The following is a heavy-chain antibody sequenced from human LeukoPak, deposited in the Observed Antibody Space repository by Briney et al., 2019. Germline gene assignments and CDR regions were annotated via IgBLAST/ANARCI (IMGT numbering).Heavy chain of an antibody. Sequence: SETLSLTCTVSGGSISSGSYYWSWIRQPAVKGLEWIGRIYTSGSTNYNPSLKSRVTISVDTSKNQFSLKLSSVTAADTAVYYCARDGKDCSSTSCPSAFDIWGQGTMVTVSS. J-gene: IGHJ3*02. CDR1: GGSISSGSYY. V-gene: IGHV4-61*02. CDR3: ARDGKDCSSTSCPSAFDI. D-gene: IGHD2-2*01. CDR2: IYTSGST.